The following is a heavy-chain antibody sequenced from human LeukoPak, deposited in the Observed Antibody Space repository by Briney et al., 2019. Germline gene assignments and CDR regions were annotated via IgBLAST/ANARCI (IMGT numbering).Heavy chain of an antibody. V-gene: IGHV1-18*01. Sequence: ASVKVSCKASGYTFTSYGISWVRQAPGQGLEWMGWIGAYNGNTNYAQKLQGRVTMTTDTSTSTAYMELRSLRSDDTAVYYCARAHAPGYSSSSDAFDVWGQGTMVTVSS. CDR3: ARAHAPGYSSSSDAFDV. CDR2: IGAYNGNT. CDR1: GYTFTSYG. D-gene: IGHD6-6*01. J-gene: IGHJ3*01.